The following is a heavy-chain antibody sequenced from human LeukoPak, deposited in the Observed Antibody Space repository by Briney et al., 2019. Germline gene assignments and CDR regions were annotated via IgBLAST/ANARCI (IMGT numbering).Heavy chain of an antibody. CDR1: GYSFTSYW. D-gene: IGHD6-13*01. V-gene: IGHV5-51*01. CDR3: AGGDSSSWYSIVY. CDR2: IYPGDSDT. Sequence: GESLKISCKGSGYSFTSYWIGWVRQMPGKGLEWMGIIYPGDSDTRYSPSFQGQVTIPADKSISTAYLQWSSLKASDTAMYYCAGGDSSSWYSIVYWGQGTLVTVSS. J-gene: IGHJ4*02.